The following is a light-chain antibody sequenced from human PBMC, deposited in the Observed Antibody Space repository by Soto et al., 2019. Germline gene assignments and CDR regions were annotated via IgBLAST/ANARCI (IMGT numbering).Light chain of an antibody. CDR1: SSDVGGFNF. CDR3: CSYSGSHTSWV. V-gene: IGLV2-11*01. CDR2: GVS. Sequence: QSALTQPRSVSGSPGQSVTISCTGTSSDVGGFNFVSWYQQYPGKAPKLMISGVSERPSGVPDRFSGSKSGNTASLVISGLQTDDEADYYCCSYSGSHTSWVFGGGTKLTVL. J-gene: IGLJ3*02.